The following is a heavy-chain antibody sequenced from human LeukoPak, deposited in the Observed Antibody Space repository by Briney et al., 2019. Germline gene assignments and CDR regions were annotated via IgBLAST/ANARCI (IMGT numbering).Heavy chain of an antibody. CDR2: IYYSGST. Sequence: SETLSLTCTVSGGSISSYCWGWIRQPPGKGLEWIGSIYYSGSTYYNPSLKSRVTISVDTSKNQFSLKLSSVTAADTAVYYCARRRPRYCSSTSCSRVGDVWGKGTTVTVSS. V-gene: IGHV4-39*07. D-gene: IGHD2-2*01. J-gene: IGHJ6*04. CDR3: ARRRPRYCSSTSCSRVGDV. CDR1: GGSISSYC.